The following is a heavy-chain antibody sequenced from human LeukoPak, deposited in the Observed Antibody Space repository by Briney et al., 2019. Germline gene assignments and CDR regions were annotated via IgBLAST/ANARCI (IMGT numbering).Heavy chain of an antibody. CDR2: IIPIFGTA. CDR1: GGTFSSYA. V-gene: IGHV1-69*01. J-gene: IGHJ4*02. Sequence: SVKVSCKASGGTFSSYAISWVRQAPGQGLEWMGGIIPIFGTANYAQKFQGRVTITADESTSTAYMELSSPRSEDTAVYYCASWALGYSSYYFDYWGQGTLVTVSS. D-gene: IGHD3-22*01. CDR3: ASWALGYSSYYFDY.